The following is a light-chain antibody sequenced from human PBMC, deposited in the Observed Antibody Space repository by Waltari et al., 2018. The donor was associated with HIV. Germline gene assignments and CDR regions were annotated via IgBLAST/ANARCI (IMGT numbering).Light chain of an antibody. CDR2: RNN. V-gene: IGLV1-47*01. J-gene: IGLJ1*01. CDR1: SSNIGRSF. Sequence: QSVLTQPPSASGTPGQRVTISCSGSSSNIGRSFVYWYQQLPGQAPKLLIFRNNQRPSGVPDRFSGSKSGTSASLAISGLRSEDEADYYCAAWDDSLSGFYVFGPGTKVTVL. CDR3: AAWDDSLSGFYV.